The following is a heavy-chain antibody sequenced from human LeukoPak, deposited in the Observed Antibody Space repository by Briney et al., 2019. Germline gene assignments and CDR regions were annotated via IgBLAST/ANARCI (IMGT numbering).Heavy chain of an antibody. Sequence: GGSLRLSCAASGFTFSSYSMNWVRQAPGKGLEWVSSISSSSSYIYYADSVKGRFTISRDNAKNSLYLQMNSLRAEDTAVYYCARDAPQGADYIWGSYQAPDYWGQGTLVTVSP. J-gene: IGHJ4*02. CDR3: ARDAPQGADYIWGSYQAPDY. D-gene: IGHD3-16*01. CDR2: ISSSSSYI. CDR1: GFTFSSYS. V-gene: IGHV3-21*01.